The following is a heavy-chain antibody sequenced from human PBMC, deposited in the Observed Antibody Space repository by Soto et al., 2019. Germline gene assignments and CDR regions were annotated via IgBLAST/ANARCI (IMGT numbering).Heavy chain of an antibody. CDR3: ARREIQGPIDY. CDR2: IYYSGTT. D-gene: IGHD1-26*01. CDR1: GYSISSSNR. J-gene: IGHJ4*02. Sequence: PSETLSLTCALSGYSISSSNRWVWIRQTPWQGLEWIEYIYYSGTTYYNPSLKSRVTMSVDTSKNQFSLKLTSLTPVPTAVYYCARREIQGPIDYWGQGTLVTVS. V-gene: IGHV4-28*01.